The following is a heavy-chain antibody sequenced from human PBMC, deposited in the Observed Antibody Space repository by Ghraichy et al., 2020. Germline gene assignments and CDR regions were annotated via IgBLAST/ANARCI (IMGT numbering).Heavy chain of an antibody. V-gene: IGHV3-53*01. CDR1: GFTVSSNY. D-gene: IGHD3-3*01. CDR3: ARGGDDVLRFLEWSGPLNYYYYYYMDV. J-gene: IGHJ6*03. Sequence: GGSLRLSCAASGFTVSSNYMSWVRQAPGKGLEWVSVIYSGGSTYYADSVKGRFTISRDNSKNTLYLQMNSLRAEDTAVYYCARGGDDVLRFLEWSGPLNYYYYYYMDVWGKGTTVTVSS. CDR2: IYSGGST.